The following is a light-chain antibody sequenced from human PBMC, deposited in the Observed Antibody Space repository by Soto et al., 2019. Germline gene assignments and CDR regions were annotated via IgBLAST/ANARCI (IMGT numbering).Light chain of an antibody. CDR1: QSVRSN. CDR3: QHYNNWPPYT. Sequence: EVVMTQSPATLSVSPGESAMLSCRASQSVRSNLAWYQQKPGQAPRLLIYGASTRATGIPVRFSGSGSGTEFTLTISSLQSEDFAVYYCQHYNNWPPYTFGQGTKLEI. J-gene: IGKJ2*01. V-gene: IGKV3-15*01. CDR2: GAS.